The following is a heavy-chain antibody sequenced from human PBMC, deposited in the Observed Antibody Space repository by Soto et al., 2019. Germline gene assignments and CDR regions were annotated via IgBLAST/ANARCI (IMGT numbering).Heavy chain of an antibody. D-gene: IGHD2-21*01. CDR1: GGSFSGLS. Sequence: SETLSLTCAVYGGSFSGLSWNWIRQSPGKKLEWIGEIDYRGNTNYNPSLRGRVTLSVDPSKNQFSLNVRSVTAADAAYYYCARSTKSGDHALGLEYWSRGTLVTVSS. CDR3: ARSTKSGDHALGLEY. V-gene: IGHV4-34*01. CDR2: IDYRGNT. J-gene: IGHJ4*02.